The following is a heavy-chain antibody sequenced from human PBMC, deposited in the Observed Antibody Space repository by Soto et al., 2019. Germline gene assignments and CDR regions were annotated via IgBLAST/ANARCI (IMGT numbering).Heavy chain of an antibody. V-gene: IGHV1-2*02. J-gene: IGHJ4*02. Sequence: ASVKVSCKASGYIFTGYYMHWVRQTPGQGLEWMGWINPNCGVTKYAQKFQGRVIMARDTSMNTAYMELSGLRSDDTAVYFCARDQQQLDYLTYWGQGTLVTVSS. CDR2: INPNCGVT. CDR1: GYIFTGYY. D-gene: IGHD6-13*01. CDR3: ARDQQQLDYLTY.